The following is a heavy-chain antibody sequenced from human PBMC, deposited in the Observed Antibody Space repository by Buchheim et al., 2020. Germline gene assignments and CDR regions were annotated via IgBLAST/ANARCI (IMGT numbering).Heavy chain of an antibody. Sequence: QVQLVQSGAEVKKPGASVKVSCKASGYTFTGYYMHWVRQAPGQGLEWMGWINPNSGGTNSAQKFQGRGPMTRDTSLSTAYMALSRLTSDDTAVYYCARAEDTSGYHSAHWGQGTL. CDR3: ARAEDTSGYHSAH. D-gene: IGHD3-22*01. CDR2: INPNSGGT. V-gene: IGHV1-2*02. J-gene: IGHJ4*02. CDR1: GYTFTGYY.